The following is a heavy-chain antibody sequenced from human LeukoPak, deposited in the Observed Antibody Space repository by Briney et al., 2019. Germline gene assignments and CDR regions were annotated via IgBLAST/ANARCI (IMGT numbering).Heavy chain of an antibody. J-gene: IGHJ4*02. D-gene: IGHD2-15*01. CDR2: IYYSGST. CDR3: ASALQGGFDY. V-gene: IGHV4-59*01. Sequence: PSETLSLTCSVSGGSISCYYWTWVRQPPGKGLEWIGYIYYSGSTNYNPSLKSRVTMSIDTSKNQFSLQLSSVTAADTAVYYCASALQGGFDYWGQGTLVTVSS. CDR1: GGSISCYY.